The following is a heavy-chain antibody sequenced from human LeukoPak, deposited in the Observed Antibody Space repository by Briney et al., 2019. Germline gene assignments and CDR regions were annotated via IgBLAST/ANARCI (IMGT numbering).Heavy chain of an antibody. J-gene: IGHJ6*03. V-gene: IGHV3-23*01. D-gene: IGHD2-2*01. CDR3: AKPPQGVVPAALYYYYYMDV. CDR1: GFTFSSYA. Sequence: GGSLRLSCAASGFTFSSYAMSWVRQAPGKGLEWVSAISGSGGSTYYADSVKGRFTISRDNSKNTLYLQMNSLRAEDTAVYYCAKPPQGVVPAALYYYYYMDVWGKGTTVTVSS. CDR2: ISGSGGST.